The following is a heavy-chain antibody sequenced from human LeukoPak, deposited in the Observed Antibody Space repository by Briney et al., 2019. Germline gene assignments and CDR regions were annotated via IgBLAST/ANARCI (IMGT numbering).Heavy chain of an antibody. CDR2: ISYDGSDT. D-gene: IGHD2-2*01. V-gene: IGHV3-30*04. CDR3: ASQWFCGSLTCKDYYYKGMDV. CDR1: GFTFRTYA. Sequence: GGSLRLSCAASGFTFRTYAIHWVRQTPGKGLEWVALISYDGSDTYYADSEKGRFTISRDNARNTLYLQMNSLSPEDTAAYYCASQWFCGSLTCKDYYYKGMDVWGQGTTVIVS. J-gene: IGHJ6*02.